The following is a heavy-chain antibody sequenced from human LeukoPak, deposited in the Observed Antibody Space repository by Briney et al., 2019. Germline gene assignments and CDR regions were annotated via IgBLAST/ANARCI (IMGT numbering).Heavy chain of an antibody. J-gene: IGHJ3*02. Sequence: PGGSLRLSCAASGFTFSSYTMSWVRQAPGKGLEWVSAISGSGGSTYYADSVKGRFTISRDNSKNTLYLQMNSLRADDTAVYYCAMKAVPRPRLHDAFDIWGQGTMVTVSS. CDR1: GFTFSSYT. V-gene: IGHV3-23*01. CDR2: ISGSGGST. CDR3: AMKAVPRPRLHDAFDI. D-gene: IGHD5-24*01.